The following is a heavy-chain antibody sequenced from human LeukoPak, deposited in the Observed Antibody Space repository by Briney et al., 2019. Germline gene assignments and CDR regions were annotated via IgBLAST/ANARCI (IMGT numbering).Heavy chain of an antibody. CDR1: GYTFTSYY. D-gene: IGHD5/OR15-5a*01. Sequence: ASVKVSCKASGYTFTSYYMHWVRQAPGQGLEWMGIINPSGGSTSYAHKFQGRVTITRDMYTSTVYMELSSLRSEDTAVYYCASDRLRIVDPWGQGTLVTVSS. J-gene: IGHJ5*02. V-gene: IGHV1-46*01. CDR2: INPSGGST. CDR3: ASDRLRIVDP.